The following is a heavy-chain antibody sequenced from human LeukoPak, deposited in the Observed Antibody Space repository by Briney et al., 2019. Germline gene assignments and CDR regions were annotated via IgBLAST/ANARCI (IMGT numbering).Heavy chain of an antibody. V-gene: IGHV3-23*01. CDR2: IRASGGNT. CDR3: AKDERTGSLVSSWDY. Sequence: GGSLRLSCAASGFTFSDYCMRWVRQAPGKGLEWVSSIRASGGNTYYTGSVKGRFTISRDNSRNTVYLQITSLRADDTAVYYCAKDERTGSLVSSWDYWGQGTLVTVSS. J-gene: IGHJ4*02. CDR1: GFTFSDYC. D-gene: IGHD3-16*01.